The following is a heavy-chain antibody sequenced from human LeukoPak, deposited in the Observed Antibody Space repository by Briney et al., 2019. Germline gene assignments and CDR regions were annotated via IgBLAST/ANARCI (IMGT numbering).Heavy chain of an antibody. CDR2: IDPQGGDT. V-gene: IGHV1-2*02. Sequence: SVTVSCKTSGYTFTDYYMHWVRLAPGQGLGWMGWIDPQGGDTHHAQNFQGTISMTRATSSSPVFMDLTCLRSDGTALYYRAPDLRSGMKEGSFDFWGQGTLV. CDR3: APDLRSGMKEGSFDF. D-gene: IGHD3-10*01. CDR1: GYTFTDYY. J-gene: IGHJ4*02.